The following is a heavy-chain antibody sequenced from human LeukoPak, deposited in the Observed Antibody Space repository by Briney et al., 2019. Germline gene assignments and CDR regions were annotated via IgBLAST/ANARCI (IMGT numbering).Heavy chain of an antibody. J-gene: IGHJ5*02. Sequence: GGSLRLSCAASGFTFSSFGMSWVRQAPGKGLQWVAYISSSGNTIYYADSVKGRFTTSRDNAKNSLYLQMTGLRAEDTAVYYCARDPLVGATFGWFDPWGQGTLVTVSS. CDR1: GFTFSSFG. D-gene: IGHD1-26*01. CDR3: ARDPLVGATFGWFDP. V-gene: IGHV3-48*04. CDR2: ISSSGNTI.